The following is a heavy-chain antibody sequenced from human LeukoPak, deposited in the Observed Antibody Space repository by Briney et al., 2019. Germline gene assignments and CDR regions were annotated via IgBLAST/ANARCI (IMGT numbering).Heavy chain of an antibody. V-gene: IGHV1-8*03. CDR1: GYTFTSYD. J-gene: IGHJ4*02. CDR2: MNPNSGNI. D-gene: IGHD2-2*01. CDR3: ARGPGCISTTCPYYFDY. Sequence: ASVKVSCKASGYTFTSYDIYWVRQATGQGLEWMGWMNPNSGNIGYAQKFQGRVTITRNTSISTAYVELSSLRSEDTAVYYCARGPGCISTTCPYYFDYWGQGTLVTVSS.